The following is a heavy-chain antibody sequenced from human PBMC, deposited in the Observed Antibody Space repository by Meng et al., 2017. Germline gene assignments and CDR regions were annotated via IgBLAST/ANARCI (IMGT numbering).Heavy chain of an antibody. J-gene: IGHJ5*02. D-gene: IGHD5-12*01. CDR1: GGSISSGGYV. Sequence: QLRPQGAGPVNPSQSVDHICLVSGGSISSGGYVWRWIRPHPGKGLEWIWYFDYSGRTYYNPSLKSRVTISVNTSKNQFSLKLSSVTAADTAVYYCASKGGLSTYNWFDPWGLGTLVTVSS. CDR3: ASKGGLSTYNWFDP. CDR2: FDYSGRT. V-gene: IGHV4-31*03.